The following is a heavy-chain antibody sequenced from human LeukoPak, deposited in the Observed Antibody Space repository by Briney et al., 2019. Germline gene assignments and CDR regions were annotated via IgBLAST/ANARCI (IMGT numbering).Heavy chain of an antibody. V-gene: IGHV1-24*01. CDR3: ATWAPLILTGPYYYYGMDV. Sequence: ASVKVSCKASGYTLTELSIHWVRQAPGKGLEWMGGFDPEDGETIYAQKFQGRVTMTEDTSTDTAYMELSSLRSEDTAVYYCATWAPLILTGPYYYYGMDVWGQGTTVTVSS. CDR2: FDPEDGET. J-gene: IGHJ6*02. D-gene: IGHD3-9*01. CDR1: GYTLTELS.